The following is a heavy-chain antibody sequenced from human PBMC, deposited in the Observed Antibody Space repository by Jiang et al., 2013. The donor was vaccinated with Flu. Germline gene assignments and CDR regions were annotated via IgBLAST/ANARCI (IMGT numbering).Heavy chain of an antibody. J-gene: IGHJ5*02. CDR1: GYTFTSHY. CDR2: INPSGGRT. CDR3: AKGSPYYYDSSGPKGFDP. V-gene: IGHV1-46*01. Sequence: AEVKKPGASVNISCKASGYTFTSHYMHWVRQAPGQGLEWMGMINPSGGRTTYAQKFQGRVTMTRDTSTSTVYMELSSLRSEDTAVYYCAKGSPYYYDSSGPKGFDPWGQGTLVTVSS. D-gene: IGHD3-22*01.